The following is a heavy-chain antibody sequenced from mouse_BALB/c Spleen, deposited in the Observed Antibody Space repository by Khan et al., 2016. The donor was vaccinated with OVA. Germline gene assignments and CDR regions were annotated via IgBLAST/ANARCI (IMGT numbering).Heavy chain of an antibody. CDR3: VRGRAYYMNDDCIAY. Sequence: VQLQQSGAELVRPGASVKMSCKTSGYTFSSYTIHWIKLRPGQGLEWIGYIYPNNGYTNYNQKFKDKATLTVDKSSTTVYMQLSSLTSDDSAMYNCVRGRAYYMNDDCIAYWGQGTLVTVSS. CDR1: GYTFSSYT. J-gene: IGHJ3*01. V-gene: IGHV1-4*01. D-gene: IGHD2-14*01. CDR2: IYPNNGYT.